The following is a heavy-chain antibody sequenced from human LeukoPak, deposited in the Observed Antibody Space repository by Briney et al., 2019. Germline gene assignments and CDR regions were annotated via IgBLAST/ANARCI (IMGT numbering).Heavy chain of an antibody. Sequence: ASVKVSCKASGYTFTGYYMHWVRQAPGQGLEWMGWINPNSGGTNYAQKFQGRVTMTRDTSISTAYMELSRLRSDDTAVYYCARPPYYYGSGKNTAGLDYWGQGTLVTVSS. CDR3: ARPPYYYGSGKNTAGLDY. J-gene: IGHJ4*02. D-gene: IGHD3-10*01. V-gene: IGHV1-2*02. CDR2: INPNSGGT. CDR1: GYTFTGYY.